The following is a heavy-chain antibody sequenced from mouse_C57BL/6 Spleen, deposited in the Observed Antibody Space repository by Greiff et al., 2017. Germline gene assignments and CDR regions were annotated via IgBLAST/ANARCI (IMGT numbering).Heavy chain of an antibody. D-gene: IGHD1-3*01. CDR2: IYPGSGST. V-gene: IGHV1-55*01. J-gene: IGHJ2*01. CDR1: GYTFTSYW. CDR3: ATRSSVVAPFDY. Sequence: QVQLQQSGAELVKPGASVKMSCKASGYTFTSYWINWVKQRPGKGLEWIGDIYPGSGSTNYNEKFKSKATLTVDTSSSTAYMQLSSLTSEDSAVYYCATRSSVVAPFDYWGQGTTLTVSS.